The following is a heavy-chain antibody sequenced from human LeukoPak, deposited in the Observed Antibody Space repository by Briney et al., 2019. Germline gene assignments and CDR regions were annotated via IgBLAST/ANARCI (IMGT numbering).Heavy chain of an antibody. D-gene: IGHD1-26*01. CDR2: IYYSGTA. V-gene: IGHV4-39*01. J-gene: IGHJ4*02. CDR1: GGSISINTYY. CDR3: ARHGGSYIHYFDY. Sequence: SETLSLTCTVSGGSISINTYYWGWTRQPPGKGLEWIASIYYSGTAYYNPSLKSRVTISVDTSKNQFSPQLSSVTAADTAVYYCARHGGSYIHYFDYWGQGALVTVSS.